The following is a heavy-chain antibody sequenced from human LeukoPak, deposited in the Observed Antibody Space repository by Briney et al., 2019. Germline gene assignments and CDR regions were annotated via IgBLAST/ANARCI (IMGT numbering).Heavy chain of an antibody. CDR2: ISAGGGTT. J-gene: IGHJ6*03. Sequence: GGSLSLSCAASEFTFSSYAMTWVRQAPGKGLEWVSGISAGGGTTYYADSVKGRFTISRDNSKKTVYLQMNSLRAEDTAVYYCAKDSCGWSHIYMDVWGKGTTVTVPS. V-gene: IGHV3-23*01. CDR3: AKDSCGWSHIYMDV. D-gene: IGHD6-19*01. CDR1: EFTFSSYA.